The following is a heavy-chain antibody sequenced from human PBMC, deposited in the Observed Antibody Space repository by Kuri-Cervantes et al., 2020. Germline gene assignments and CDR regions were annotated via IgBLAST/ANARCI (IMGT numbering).Heavy chain of an antibody. Sequence: GESLKISCAASGFTFSSYAMSWVRQAPGKGLEWVSAISGSGGSTYYADSVKGRFTISRDNSKNTLYLQMNSQRAEDTAVYYCAKSDYYGSGRCFDYWGQGTLVTVSS. J-gene: IGHJ4*02. CDR3: AKSDYYGSGRCFDY. CDR2: ISGSGGST. CDR1: GFTFSSYA. V-gene: IGHV3-23*01. D-gene: IGHD3-10*01.